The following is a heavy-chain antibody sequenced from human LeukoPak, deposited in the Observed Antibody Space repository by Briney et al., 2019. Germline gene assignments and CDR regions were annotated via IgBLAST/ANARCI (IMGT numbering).Heavy chain of an antibody. CDR2: IIPIFGTA. Sequence: ASVKVSCKASGGTFSSYAISWVRQAPGQGLEWMGGIIPIFGTANYAQKFQGRVTITRNTSISTAYMELSSLRSEDTAVYYCARATAKRGSSWYVFDYWGQGTLVTVSS. CDR1: GGTFSSYA. CDR3: ARATAKRGSSWYVFDY. D-gene: IGHD6-13*01. V-gene: IGHV1-69*05. J-gene: IGHJ4*02.